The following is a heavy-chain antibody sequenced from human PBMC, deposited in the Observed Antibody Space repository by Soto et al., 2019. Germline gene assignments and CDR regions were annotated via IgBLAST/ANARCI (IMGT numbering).Heavy chain of an antibody. J-gene: IGHJ4*02. CDR1: GGTFSSYT. V-gene: IGHV1-69*02. CDR2: IIPILGIA. CDR3: ARAPFYYDILTGPDY. D-gene: IGHD3-9*01. Sequence: SVKVSCKASGGTFSSYTISWVRQAPGQGLEWMGRIIPILGIANYAQKFQGRVTITADKSTSTAYMELSSLRSEDTAVYYCARAPFYYDILTGPDYWGQGTLVTVSS.